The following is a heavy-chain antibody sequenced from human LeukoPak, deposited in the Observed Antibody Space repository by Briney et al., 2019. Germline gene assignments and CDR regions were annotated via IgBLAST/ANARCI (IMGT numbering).Heavy chain of an antibody. CDR2: VHYSGTT. D-gene: IGHD1-26*01. CDR1: GGTISGYY. Sequence: ASETLSLTCTVSGGTISGYYWSWIRQPPGQGLEWIGNVHYSGTTNYSPSLKSRVTLSVDSSKKQFSLKLTSVTAADTAVYYCARGGRSGSYTYYFDYWGLGSLVTVSS. CDR3: ARGGRSGSYTYYFDY. J-gene: IGHJ4*02. V-gene: IGHV4-59*01.